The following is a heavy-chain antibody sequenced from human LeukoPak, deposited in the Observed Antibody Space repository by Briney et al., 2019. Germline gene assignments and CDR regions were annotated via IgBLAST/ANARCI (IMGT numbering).Heavy chain of an antibody. CDR1: GFTFSSYV. J-gene: IGHJ3*02. V-gene: IGHV3-23*01. CDR3: ARDLLGVGAFDI. CDR2: ISGSGGST. D-gene: IGHD3-16*01. Sequence: PGGSLRLSCAASGFTFSSYVMSWVRKAPGKGLEWVSGISGSGGSTYYADSVKGRFTISRDNAKNSLYLQMNSLRAEDTAVYYCARDLLGVGAFDIWGQGTMVTVSS.